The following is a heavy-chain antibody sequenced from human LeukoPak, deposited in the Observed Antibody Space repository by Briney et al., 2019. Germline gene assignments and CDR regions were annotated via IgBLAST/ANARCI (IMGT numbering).Heavy chain of an antibody. D-gene: IGHD3/OR15-3a*01. CDR1: GGSISSYY. J-gene: IGHJ6*03. CDR2: IYTSGST. CDR3: ARVLPRFGPYYMDV. V-gene: IGHV4-4*07. Sequence: SETLSLTCTVSGGSISSYYWSWIRQPAGKGLEWIGRIYTSGSTNYNPSLKSRVSMSVDTSKNQFSLKLSSVTAADTAVYYCARVLPRFGPYYMDVWGKGTTVTISS.